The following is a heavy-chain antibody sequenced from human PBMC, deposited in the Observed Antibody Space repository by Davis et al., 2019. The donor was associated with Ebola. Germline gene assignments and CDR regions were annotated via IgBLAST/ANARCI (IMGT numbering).Heavy chain of an antibody. Sequence: GESLKISCAASGFTFSSYEMNWVRQAPGKGLEWVSYISSSGSTIYYADSVKGRFTISRDNAKNSLYLQMNSLRAEETAVYYCARDGERITIFGVVMGSHMDVWGQGTTVTVSS. CDR2: ISSSGSTI. V-gene: IGHV3-48*03. CDR1: GFTFSSYE. CDR3: ARDGERITIFGVVMGSHMDV. J-gene: IGHJ6*02. D-gene: IGHD3-3*01.